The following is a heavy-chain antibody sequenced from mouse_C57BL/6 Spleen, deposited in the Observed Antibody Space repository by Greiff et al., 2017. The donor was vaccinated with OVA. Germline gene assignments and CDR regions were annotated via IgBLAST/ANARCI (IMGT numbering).Heavy chain of an antibody. CDR3: AREKYDYSYYCDY. D-gene: IGHD2-4*01. CDR1: GYTFTDHT. V-gene: IGHV1-78*01. CDR2: IYPRDGST. Sequence: QVQLKQSDAELVKPGASVKISCKVSGYTFTDHTIHWLKQRPEQGLEWIGYIYPRDGSTKYNEKFKGKATLTADKSSSTDYMQLNRLTSEDSAVYFCAREKYDYSYYCDYWGQGTTLTVSS. J-gene: IGHJ2*01.